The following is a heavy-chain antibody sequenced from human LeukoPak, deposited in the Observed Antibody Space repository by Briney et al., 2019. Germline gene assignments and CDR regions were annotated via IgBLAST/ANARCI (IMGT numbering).Heavy chain of an antibody. J-gene: IGHJ5*02. Sequence: GRSLRLSCTASGFTFGDYTMSWVRPAPGKGLEWVGFIRSKAYGGTTEYAASVKGRFTISRDDSKSIAYLQMNSLIPEDTGVYYCSRHYYGLNWFDPWGQGTLVTVSS. CDR1: GFTFGDYT. CDR3: SRHYYGLNWFDP. CDR2: IRSKAYGGTT. D-gene: IGHD3-3*01. V-gene: IGHV3-49*04.